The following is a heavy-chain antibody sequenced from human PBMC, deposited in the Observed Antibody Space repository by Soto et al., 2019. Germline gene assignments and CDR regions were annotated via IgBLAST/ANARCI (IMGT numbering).Heavy chain of an antibody. D-gene: IGHD3-3*01. CDR3: ARTDNVGYYQH. J-gene: IGHJ1*01. Sequence: SETLSLTCAVSGDSIISIYHWAWIRQSPGRGLEWIASIYHTGTTYYTPSLESPFTISVHTSNNQFSLRLSSVTASHSAVYFCARTDNVGYYQHFGQGNLVTVSS. V-gene: IGHV4-38-2*01. CDR2: IYHTGTT. CDR1: GDSIISIYH.